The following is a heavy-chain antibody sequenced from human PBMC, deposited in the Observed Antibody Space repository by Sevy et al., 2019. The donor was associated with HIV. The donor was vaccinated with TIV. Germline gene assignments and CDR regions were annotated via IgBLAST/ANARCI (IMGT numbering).Heavy chain of an antibody. V-gene: IGHV3-21*01. CDR2: VSSSSTYI. CDR3: ARDLCTGGVCPRWGYYYYGMDV. CDR1: GFTFSTYS. Sequence: GGSLRLSCAASGFTFSTYSVNWVRQAPGKGLEWISSVSSSSTYIYYAESVKGRFTISRDNAKNSLNLQMNSLRVEDTAVYYCARDLCTGGVCPRWGYYYYGMDVWGQGTTVTVSS. J-gene: IGHJ6*02. D-gene: IGHD2-8*02.